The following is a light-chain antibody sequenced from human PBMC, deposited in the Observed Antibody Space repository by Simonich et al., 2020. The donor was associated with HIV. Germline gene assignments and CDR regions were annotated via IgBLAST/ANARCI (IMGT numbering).Light chain of an antibody. V-gene: IGLV2-23*03. J-gene: IGLJ1*01. Sequence: QSALTQPASVSGSPGQSITISCTGTSSDVGGYNYVSWYQQHPGKAPKLVIYEGSKRPSGVSNRFSGSKSGNTASLTISGLQAEDEADYYCCSYAGFSTFNYVFGTGTKVTVL. CDR2: EGS. CDR1: SSDVGGYNY. CDR3: CSYAGFSTFNYV.